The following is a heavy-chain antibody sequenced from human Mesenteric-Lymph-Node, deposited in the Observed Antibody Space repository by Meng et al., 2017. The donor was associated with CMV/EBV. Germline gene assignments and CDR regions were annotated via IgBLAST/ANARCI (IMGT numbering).Heavy chain of an antibody. CDR2: IYYSGDT. J-gene: IGHJ4*02. CDR1: GGSISNSRSYY. D-gene: IGHD1-26*01. V-gene: IGHV4-39*07. Sequence: SETLSLTCTVSGGSISNSRSYYWGWIRQPPGKGLEFIGIIYYSGDTYYNPSLKSRVTISIDKAKNQFSLKLSSVTAADTAVYYCARSPWTTTPFDYWGQGTLVTVSS. CDR3: ARSPWTTTPFDY.